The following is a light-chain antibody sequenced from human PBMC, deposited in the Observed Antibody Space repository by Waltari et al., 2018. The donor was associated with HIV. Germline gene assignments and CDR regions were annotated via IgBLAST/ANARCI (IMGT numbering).Light chain of an antibody. V-gene: IGLV2-14*01. CDR1: SSDVGAYDY. CDR3: CSYTSSGTLV. J-gene: IGLJ2*01. CDR2: EVS. Sequence: QSALTQPASVSASPGQSITISCTGPSSDVGAYDYVSWYQYHPGKAPKLMISEVSSRPSWVSNRFSGSKSGNTASLTISGLQAEDEADYYCCSYTSSGTLVFGGGTKLTVL.